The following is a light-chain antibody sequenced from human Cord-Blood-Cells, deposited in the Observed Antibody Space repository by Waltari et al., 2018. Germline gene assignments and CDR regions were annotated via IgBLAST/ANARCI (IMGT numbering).Light chain of an antibody. CDR2: EGS. CDR1: SSDVGSYNL. V-gene: IGLV2-23*01. CDR3: CSYAGSSTWV. Sequence: QSALTQPASVSGSPEQSITISCTGTSSDVGSYNLVSWYQQHPSKAPKLMIYEGSKRPSGVSHRFSGAKSGNTAFLASSGLQGEDEADYYCCSYAGSSTWVFGGGTKLTGL. J-gene: IGLJ3*02.